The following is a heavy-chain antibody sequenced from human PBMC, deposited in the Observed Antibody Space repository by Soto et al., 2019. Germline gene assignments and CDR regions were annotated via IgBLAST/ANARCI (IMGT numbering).Heavy chain of an antibody. CDR3: AKGPAIVLVPAAMNYYYGMDV. V-gene: IGHV3-30*18. D-gene: IGHD2-2*01. CDR2: ISYDGSNK. Sequence: QVQLVESGGGVVQPGRSLRLSCAASGFTFSSYGMHWVRQAPGKGLEWVAVISYDGSNKYYADSVKGRFTISRDNSKNTLYLQMNGLRAEDTAVYYCAKGPAIVLVPAAMNYYYGMDVWGQGTTVTVSS. J-gene: IGHJ6*02. CDR1: GFTFSSYG.